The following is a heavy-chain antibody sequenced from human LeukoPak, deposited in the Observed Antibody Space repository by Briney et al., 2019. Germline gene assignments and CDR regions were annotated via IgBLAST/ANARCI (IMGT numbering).Heavy chain of an antibody. D-gene: IGHD5-18*01. J-gene: IGHJ3*02. CDR3: ARRGYSYGYAFDI. CDR2: IYTSGST. Sequence: KPSETLSLTCTVSGGSISSYYWSWIRQPPGKGLEWIGYIYTSGSTNYNPSLKSRVTISVDTSKNQFSLKLSSVTAADTAVYYCARRGYSYGYAFDIWGQGTMVTVSS. CDR1: GGSISSYY. V-gene: IGHV4-4*09.